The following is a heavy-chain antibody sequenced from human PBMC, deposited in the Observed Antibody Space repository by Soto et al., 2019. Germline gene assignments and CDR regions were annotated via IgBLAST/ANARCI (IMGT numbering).Heavy chain of an antibody. J-gene: IGHJ5*02. Sequence: QVQLVESGGGVVXXXRSLRLSXXXXXFTFSSYGMHWVRQAPGKGLEWVAVIWYDGSNKYYADSVKGRFTISRDNSKNTLYLQMNSLRAEDTAVYYCARDGGCRDGYTVGCNWFDPWGQGTLVTVSS. V-gene: IGHV3-33*01. CDR1: XFTFSSYG. CDR2: IWYDGSNK. CDR3: ARDGGCRDGYTVGCNWFDP. D-gene: IGHD5-12*01.